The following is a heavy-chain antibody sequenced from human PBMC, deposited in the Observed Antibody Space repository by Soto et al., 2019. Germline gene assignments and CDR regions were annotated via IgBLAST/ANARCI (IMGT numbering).Heavy chain of an antibody. J-gene: IGHJ6*02. CDR1: GFTFSSYS. V-gene: IGHV3-48*02. CDR2: ISSSSSTI. Sequence: SLRLSCAASGFTFSSYSMNWVLQAPGKGLEWVSYISSSSSTIYYADSVKGRFTISRDNAKNSLYLQMNSLRDEDTAVYYCARDHYDFWSGYWRYYGMDVWGQGTTVTVSS. D-gene: IGHD3-3*01. CDR3: ARDHYDFWSGYWRYYGMDV.